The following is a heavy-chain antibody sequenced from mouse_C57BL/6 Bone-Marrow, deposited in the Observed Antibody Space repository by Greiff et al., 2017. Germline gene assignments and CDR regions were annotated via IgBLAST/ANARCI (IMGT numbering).Heavy chain of an antibody. V-gene: IGHV1-82*01. J-gene: IGHJ2*01. CDR2: IYPGDGDT. CDR3: ARSRGYYGGFDY. Sequence: VQLQQSGPELVKPGASVKISCKASGYAFSSSWMNWVKQRPGKGLEWIGRIYPGDGDTNYNGKFKGKATLTADKSSSTAYMQLRSLTSEDSAVYFCARSRGYYGGFDYWGQGTTLTVSS. D-gene: IGHD1-1*01. CDR1: GYAFSSSW.